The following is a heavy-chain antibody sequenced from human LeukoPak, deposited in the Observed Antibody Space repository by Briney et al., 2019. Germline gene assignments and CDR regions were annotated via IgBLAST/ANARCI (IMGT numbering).Heavy chain of an antibody. CDR2: MSPNSGDT. CDR1: GYTFTSHD. CDR3: ARVDYYGSGNYFDY. V-gene: IGHV1-8*01. D-gene: IGHD3-10*01. Sequence: ASVKVSCKASGYTFTSHDINWVRQATGQGLEWMGWMSPNSGDTGYAQKFQGRVTMTSDSSISTAYMELSSLRSEDTAIYYCARVDYYGSGNYFDYWGQGSLVTVST. J-gene: IGHJ4*02.